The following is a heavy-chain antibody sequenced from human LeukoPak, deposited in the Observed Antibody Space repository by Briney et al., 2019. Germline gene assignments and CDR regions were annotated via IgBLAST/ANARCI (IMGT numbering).Heavy chain of an antibody. CDR2: IRYVGSNK. V-gene: IGHV3-30*02. CDR1: GFSFSSYA. D-gene: IGHD6-19*01. Sequence: GGSLRLSCAPSGFSFSSYAMHWVRQAPGKGLEWVAFIRYVGSNKYYADSVKGRFTISRDNAKNSLYLEMNSLRLEDTALYYCVKESEDSSGWATRYYFDYWGQGSLVTVSS. CDR3: VKESEDSSGWATRYYFDY. J-gene: IGHJ4*02.